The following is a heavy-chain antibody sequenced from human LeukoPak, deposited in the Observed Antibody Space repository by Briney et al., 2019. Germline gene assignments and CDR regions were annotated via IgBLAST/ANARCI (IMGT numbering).Heavy chain of an antibody. CDR1: GFTFSSYN. D-gene: IGHD3-16*01. CDR2: ISTSSTYI. Sequence: GGSLRLSCAASGFTFSSYNMDWVRQAPGKGLEWVSSISTSSTYIYYAASVMGRFTISRDDAKNSLYLQMNGLRADGTAVYYCARGGGDVHFLDSWGQGTLVTVSS. CDR3: ARGGGDVHFLDS. J-gene: IGHJ4*02. V-gene: IGHV3-21*01.